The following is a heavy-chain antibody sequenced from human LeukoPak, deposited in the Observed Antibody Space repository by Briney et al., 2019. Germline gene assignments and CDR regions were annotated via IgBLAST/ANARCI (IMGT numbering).Heavy chain of an antibody. J-gene: IGHJ4*02. CDR1: GGSISSSSYY. D-gene: IGHD3-22*01. V-gene: IGHV4-39*07. CDR2: IYYSGIT. CDR3: ASGLTMIVVVTA. Sequence: SETLSLTCTVSGGSISSSSYYWGWICQPPGTGLEWIGSIYYSGITYYNPSLKSRVTISVDTSKNQFSLKLSSVTAADTAVYYCASGLTMIVVVTAWGQGNLVTVSS.